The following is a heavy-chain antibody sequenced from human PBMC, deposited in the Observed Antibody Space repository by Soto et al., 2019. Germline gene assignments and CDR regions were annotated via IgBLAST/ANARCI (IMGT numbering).Heavy chain of an antibody. Sequence: SETLSLTCTVSGGSIITTTYYWGWLRQPPGKGLEWIGSVYYSGSTYYNPSLKSRVTISVDTSKNQFSLKLSSVTAADTAVYYCARHFLDLFDYWGQGTLVTVSS. CDR3: ARHFLDLFDY. V-gene: IGHV4-39*01. CDR2: VYYSGST. J-gene: IGHJ4*02. CDR1: GGSIITTTYY. D-gene: IGHD3-3*01.